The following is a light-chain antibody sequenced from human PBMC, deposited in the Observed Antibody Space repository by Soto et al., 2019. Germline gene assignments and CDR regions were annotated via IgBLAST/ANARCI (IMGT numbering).Light chain of an antibody. CDR2: GNS. CDR1: SSNIGAGYD. J-gene: IGLJ3*02. V-gene: IGLV1-40*01. CDR3: QSYDSSLSGWV. Sequence: QYVLTQPPSVSGATGQRVTISCTGSSSNIGAGYDVHWYQQLPGTAPKLLIYGNSNRPSGVPDRFSGSKSGTSASLAITGLQAEDEADYYCQSYDSSLSGWVFGGGTKLTVL.